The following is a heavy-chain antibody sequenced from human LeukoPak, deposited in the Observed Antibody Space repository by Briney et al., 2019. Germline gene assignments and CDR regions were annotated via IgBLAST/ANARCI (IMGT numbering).Heavy chain of an antibody. CDR2: IYYSGST. V-gene: IGHV4-39*07. J-gene: IGHJ3*02. Sequence: SETLSLTCTVSGGSISSSSYYWGWVRQPPGRGLEWIGSIYYSGSTYYNPSLKSRVTISVDTSNNQFSLKLISVTAADTAVYYCARELVYYYDSSGDAFDIWGQGTMVTVSS. CDR1: GGSISSSSYY. D-gene: IGHD3-22*01. CDR3: ARELVYYYDSSGDAFDI.